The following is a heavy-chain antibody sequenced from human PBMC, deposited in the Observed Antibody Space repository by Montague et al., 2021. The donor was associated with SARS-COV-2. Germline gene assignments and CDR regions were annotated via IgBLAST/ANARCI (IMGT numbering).Heavy chain of an antibody. CDR3: ARETYTSGWFQQLDY. Sequence: SETLSLTCTVSGGSISSSNYYWGWLRHPPGKGLEWIGSIYYSGTTYYTPSLQSRITISVDTYKNQFTLKLSSVTAADTAVYDCARETYTSGWFQQLDYWGQGTLVTVSS. J-gene: IGHJ4*02. V-gene: IGHV4-39*01. CDR2: IYYSGTT. D-gene: IGHD6-19*01. CDR1: GGSISSSNYY.